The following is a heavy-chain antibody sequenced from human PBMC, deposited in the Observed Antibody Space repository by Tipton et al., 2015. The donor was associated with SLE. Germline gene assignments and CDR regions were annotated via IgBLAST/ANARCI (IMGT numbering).Heavy chain of an antibody. CDR3: ARGGKGFPLDYYYYGMDV. J-gene: IGHJ6*02. Sequence: TLSLTCTVSGGSISSHYWSWIRQPPGKGLEWIGYIYYSGSTNYNPSLKSRVTISVDASKNQFSLKLSSVTAADTAVYYCARGGKGFPLDYYYYGMDVWGQGTTVTVSS. CDR1: GGSISSHY. V-gene: IGHV4-59*11. CDR2: IYYSGST.